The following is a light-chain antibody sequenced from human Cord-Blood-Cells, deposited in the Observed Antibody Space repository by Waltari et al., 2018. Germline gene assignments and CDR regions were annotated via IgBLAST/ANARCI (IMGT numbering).Light chain of an antibody. CDR1: QSTSSW. Sequence: QTQQSPSTPAASVGDRVTITCRASQSTSSWLAWYQQKPGKAPKLLCYKSSSLESGVPSRFSGSGSGTEFTITISSLQPDDFATYYCQQYNSYWTFGQGTKVEIK. V-gene: IGKV1-5*03. J-gene: IGKJ1*01. CDR2: KSS. CDR3: QQYNSYWT.